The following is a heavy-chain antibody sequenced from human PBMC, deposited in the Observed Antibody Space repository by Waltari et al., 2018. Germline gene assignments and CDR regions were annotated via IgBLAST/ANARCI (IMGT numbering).Heavy chain of an antibody. CDR2: IQEDGRNK. Sequence: QVQLVESGGGVVQPGGSLRLSCAASGFTFSNYGMHWVRQAPGKGLQWVAFIQEDGRNKYYAESVKGRFTISRDNSKNTLYLQMDSLRAEDTALYYCAKWYGGDYYFDYWGQGTLVTVSS. CDR3: AKWYGGDYYFDY. V-gene: IGHV3-30*02. J-gene: IGHJ4*02. CDR1: GFTFSNYG. D-gene: IGHD1-26*01.